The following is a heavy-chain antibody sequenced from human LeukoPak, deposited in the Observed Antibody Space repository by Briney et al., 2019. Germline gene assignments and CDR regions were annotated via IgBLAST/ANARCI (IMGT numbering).Heavy chain of an antibody. CDR1: GFTFSSYG. V-gene: IGHV3-33*01. CDR3: AREVIAAAGDFVDY. CDR2: IWYDGSNK. Sequence: GRSLRLSCAASGFTFSSYGMHRVRQGPGKGLEGVAVIWYDGSNKYYADSVKGRFTISRDNSKNTLYLQMNSLRAEDTAVYYCAREVIAAAGDFVDYWGQGTLVTVSS. D-gene: IGHD6-13*01. J-gene: IGHJ4*02.